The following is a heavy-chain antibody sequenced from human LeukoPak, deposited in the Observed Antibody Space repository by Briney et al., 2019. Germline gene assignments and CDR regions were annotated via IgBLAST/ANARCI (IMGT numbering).Heavy chain of an antibody. V-gene: IGHV3-23*01. Sequence: PGGSLRLSCAASGFTFSSYAMSWVRQAPGKGLEWVSAISGSGGSTYYADSVKGRFTISRDNSKNTLYPQMNSLRAEDTAVYYCAKDLRYYYGSGSPDYWGQGTLVTVSS. CDR2: ISGSGGST. CDR1: GFTFSSYA. CDR3: AKDLRYYYGSGSPDY. J-gene: IGHJ4*02. D-gene: IGHD3-10*01.